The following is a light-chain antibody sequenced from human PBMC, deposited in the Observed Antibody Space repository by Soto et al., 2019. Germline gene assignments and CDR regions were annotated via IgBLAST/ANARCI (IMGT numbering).Light chain of an antibody. V-gene: IGLV2-8*01. Sequence: QSALTQPPSASGSPGQSVTISCTGTSSDVGDYNYVSWYQQYPDKAPKLMIYEVSKRPSGVPDRFSGSKSGNTASLTVSGLQAEDEADYYGSSFTSKSTLIFGGGTKVTVL. CDR3: SSFTSKSTLI. CDR1: SSDVGDYNY. CDR2: EVS. J-gene: IGLJ2*01.